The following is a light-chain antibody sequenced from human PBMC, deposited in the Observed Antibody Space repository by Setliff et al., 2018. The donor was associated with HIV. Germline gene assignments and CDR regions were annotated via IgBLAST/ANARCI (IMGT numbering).Light chain of an antibody. Sequence: QAVVTQEPSLTVSPGGTVTLTCASSTGAVTTGYYANWFQQKPGQAPRVVLYSTYKKNSWTPARFSGSLLGGKAALTLSGVQPEDEADYYCLLYDGGAQPYWVFGGGTQLTVL. CDR2: STY. CDR1: TGAVTTGYY. J-gene: IGLJ3*02. V-gene: IGLV7-43*01. CDR3: LLYDGGAQPYWV.